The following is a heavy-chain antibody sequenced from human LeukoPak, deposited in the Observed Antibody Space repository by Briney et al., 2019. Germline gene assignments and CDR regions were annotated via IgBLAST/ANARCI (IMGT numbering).Heavy chain of an antibody. CDR1: GFTFSSYG. CDR3: ASGATTIGYYYYMDV. CDR2: IRYDGSNK. V-gene: IGHV3-30*02. J-gene: IGHJ6*03. D-gene: IGHD3-22*01. Sequence: GGSLRLSCAASGFTFSSYGMHWVRQAPGKGLEWVAFIRYDGSNKYYADSVKGRFTISRDNSKNTLYLQMNSLRSEDTAVYYCASGATTIGYYYYMDVWGKGTTVTVSS.